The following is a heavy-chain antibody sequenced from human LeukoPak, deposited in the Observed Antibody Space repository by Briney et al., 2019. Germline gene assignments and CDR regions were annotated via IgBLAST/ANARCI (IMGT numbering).Heavy chain of an antibody. D-gene: IGHD6-19*01. CDR1: GGSISSYY. CDR3: TRGNGWYYY. V-gene: IGHV4-59*01. J-gene: IGHJ4*02. CDR2: IYYSGST. Sequence: SETLSLTCTVSGGSISSYYWSWIRQPPGKGLEWIGYIYYSGSTNYNPSLKSRVTISVDTSKNQFSLKLSSVTAADTAVYYCTRGNGWYYYWGQGTLVSVSS.